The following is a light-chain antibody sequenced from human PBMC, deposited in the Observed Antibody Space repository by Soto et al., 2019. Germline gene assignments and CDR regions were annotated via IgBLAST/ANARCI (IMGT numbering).Light chain of an antibody. CDR3: QQYGSSPIT. Sequence: EIVLTQSPGTLSLSPGDRATLSCRASQSVSSSYLAWYQQKPGQAPRLLIYGASSRATGIPDRFSGSGSGTDFTLTISRLEPEDFAVYYCQQYGSSPITFGPGTKVDI. V-gene: IGKV3-20*01. CDR2: GAS. J-gene: IGKJ3*01. CDR1: QSVSSSY.